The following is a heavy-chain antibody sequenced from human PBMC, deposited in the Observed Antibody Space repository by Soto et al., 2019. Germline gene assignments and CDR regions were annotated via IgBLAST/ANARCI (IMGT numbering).Heavy chain of an antibody. Sequence: EVQLVESGGGLVQPGGSLRLSCAASGFTFSSYSMNWVRQAPGKGLEWVSYISSSSSTIYYADSVKGRFTISRDNAKNSLYPEMNRPRDEDTAVYYCARDPNTMIPRAVMGVWGQGTTVTVSS. CDR3: ARDPNTMIPRAVMGV. D-gene: IGHD3-22*01. CDR1: GFTFSSYS. CDR2: ISSSSSTI. J-gene: IGHJ6*02. V-gene: IGHV3-48*02.